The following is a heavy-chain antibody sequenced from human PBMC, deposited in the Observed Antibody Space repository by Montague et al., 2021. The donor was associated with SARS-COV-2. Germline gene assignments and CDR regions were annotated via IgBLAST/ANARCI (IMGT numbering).Heavy chain of an antibody. D-gene: IGHD3-3*01. CDR3: ARGVPLGYDFWSGYPEIGDFDY. CDR1: GGSISSSSYY. J-gene: IGHJ4*02. V-gene: IGHV4-39*01. CDR2: IYYSGST. Sequence: SETLSLTCTASGGSISSSSYYWGWIRQPPGKGLEWIGSIYYSGSTYYNPSHKSRVTISVDTSKNQFSLKLSSVTAADTAVYYCARGVPLGYDFWSGYPEIGDFDYWGQGTLVTVSS.